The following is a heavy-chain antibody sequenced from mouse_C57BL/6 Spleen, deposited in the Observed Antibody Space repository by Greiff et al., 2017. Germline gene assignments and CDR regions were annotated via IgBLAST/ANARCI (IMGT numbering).Heavy chain of an antibody. J-gene: IGHJ2*01. V-gene: IGHV1-26*01. Sequence: VQLHQSGPELVKPGASVKISCKASGYTFTDYYMNWVKQSHGKSLEWIGDINPNNGGTSYNQKFKGKATLTVDKSSSTAYMERRSLTSEDSAVYYCATTGTGDFDYWRQGTTLTVSS. CDR1: GYTFTDYY. CDR3: ATTGTGDFDY. CDR2: INPNNGGT. D-gene: IGHD4-1*02.